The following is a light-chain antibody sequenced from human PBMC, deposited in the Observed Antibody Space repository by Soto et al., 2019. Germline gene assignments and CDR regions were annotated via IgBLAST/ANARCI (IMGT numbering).Light chain of an antibody. CDR1: QGSSTY. CDR3: QKYNSALFT. Sequence: DIQMTQSPSSLSASVGDRVTITCRASQGSSTYLAWYQQTPGKVPKLLIYAASTYHSGVPSRFSGSGSGTDFTLTISSLQPEDVATYYCQKYNSALFTFGPGTKVDIK. J-gene: IGKJ3*01. V-gene: IGKV1-27*01. CDR2: AAS.